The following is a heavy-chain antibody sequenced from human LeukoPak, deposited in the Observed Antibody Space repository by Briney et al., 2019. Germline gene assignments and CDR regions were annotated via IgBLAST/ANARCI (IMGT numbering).Heavy chain of an antibody. D-gene: IGHD5-24*01. CDR2: ASGNSGSI. CDR3: AKEKTLAIQYYFDF. V-gene: IGHV3-9*01. CDR1: GFIFDDYA. Sequence: GGSLRLSCETSGFIFDDYALHWVRQAPGQGLEWVAGASGNSGSIGYADSVRGRFTISRDNVKNSLYLQMNSLRTEDTAFYYCAKEKTLAIQYYFDFGGREPLVPVSS. J-gene: IGHJ4*02.